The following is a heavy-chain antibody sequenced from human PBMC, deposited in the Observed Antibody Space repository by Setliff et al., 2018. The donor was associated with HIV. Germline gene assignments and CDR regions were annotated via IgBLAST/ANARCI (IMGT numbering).Heavy chain of an antibody. CDR3: TNEGAAGDDAFDI. J-gene: IGHJ3*02. CDR1: GFTCSPYW. V-gene: IGHV3-30*02. D-gene: IGHD6-13*01. CDR2: IWYDGSNK. Sequence: PGGSLRLPCVAFGFTCSPYWMSWVRQAPGKGLEWVAVIWYDGSNKYYADTVKGRFTISRDNSKNTLYLQLNSRRAEDTAVYYCTNEGAAGDDAFDIRDQGTMVTVSS.